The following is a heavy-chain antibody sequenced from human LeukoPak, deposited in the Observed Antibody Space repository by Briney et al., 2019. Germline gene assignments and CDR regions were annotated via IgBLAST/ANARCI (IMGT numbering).Heavy chain of an antibody. Sequence: GGSLRLSCAASGFTVSSNYMSWVRQAPGKGLEWVSVIYSGGSTHYTDSVKGRFTISRDNSKNTLYLQMNSLRAEDTAVYYCARDGYYCSGGSCYDGMDVWGKGTTVTVSS. J-gene: IGHJ6*04. V-gene: IGHV3-53*01. CDR2: IYSGGST. CDR3: ARDGYYCSGGSCYDGMDV. CDR1: GFTVSSNY. D-gene: IGHD2-15*01.